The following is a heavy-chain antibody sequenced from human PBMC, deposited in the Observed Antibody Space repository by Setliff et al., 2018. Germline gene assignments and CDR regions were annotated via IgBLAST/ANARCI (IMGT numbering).Heavy chain of an antibody. Sequence: AGGSLRLSCAASGFTFSSYAMSWVRQAPGKGLEWVSAISGSGGSTYYADSVKGRFTISRDNSKNTLYLQMNSLRAEDTAVYYCAKDQAAWYYYGSGSYYYDYWGQGTLVTASS. D-gene: IGHD3-10*01. CDR2: ISGSGGST. J-gene: IGHJ4*02. CDR1: GFTFSSYA. V-gene: IGHV3-23*01. CDR3: AKDQAAWYYYGSGSYYYDY.